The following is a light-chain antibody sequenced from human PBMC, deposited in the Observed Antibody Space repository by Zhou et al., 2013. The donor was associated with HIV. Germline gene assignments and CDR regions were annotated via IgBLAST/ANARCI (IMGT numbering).Light chain of an antibody. V-gene: IGLV3-1*01. Sequence: SYELTQPPSVSVSPGQTASITCSGDKLGDKYACWYQQKPGQSPVLVIYQDIKRPSGVPDRFSGSKSGNTASLTVSGLQAEDEAEYYCGSYAGSSNWIFGGGTKLTVL. CDR3: GSYAGSSNWI. CDR2: QDI. CDR1: KLGDKY. J-gene: IGLJ2*01.